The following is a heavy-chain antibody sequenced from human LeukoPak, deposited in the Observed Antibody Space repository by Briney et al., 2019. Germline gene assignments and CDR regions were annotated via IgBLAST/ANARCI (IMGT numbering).Heavy chain of an antibody. V-gene: IGHV3-64*01. CDR3: ARGDSNYMDV. CDR2: INSDGDST. J-gene: IGHJ6*03. Sequence: GGSLRLSCAASGFTFSRYDMHWVRQAPGKGLKYVSTINSDGDSTYYANSVKGRFTMSRDNSKNTLYLQMGSLRPEDMAVYYCARGDSNYMDVWGKGTTVTVSS. CDR1: GFTFSRYD. D-gene: IGHD4-11*01.